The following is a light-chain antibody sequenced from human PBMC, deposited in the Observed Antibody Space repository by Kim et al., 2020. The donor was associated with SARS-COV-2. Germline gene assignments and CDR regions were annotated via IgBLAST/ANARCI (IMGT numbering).Light chain of an antibody. CDR1: QNVRNN. Sequence: ETVMTQSPHTLPLSPGESATLSCRASQNVRNNVAWHQQKPGQAPRLLFYGSFVRATGIPARFSGSGSGTEFTLTISSVQSDDFALYFCHQHNDWPRTFGQGTKVDIK. CDR2: GSF. J-gene: IGKJ1*01. CDR3: HQHNDWPRT. V-gene: IGKV3-15*01.